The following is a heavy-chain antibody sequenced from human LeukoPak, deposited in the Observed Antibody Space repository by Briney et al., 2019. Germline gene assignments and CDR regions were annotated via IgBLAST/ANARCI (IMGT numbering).Heavy chain of an antibody. Sequence: GGSLRLSCAASGFTFSNALLSWVRPAPGKGLEWVGRIKIKTDGGTTDYAAPVKGRFTISRDDSKNTLYVQMNSLKTEDTAVYYCTTLGGIAINYWGQGTLVTVSS. J-gene: IGHJ4*02. CDR3: TTLGGIAINY. V-gene: IGHV3-15*01. D-gene: IGHD6-13*01. CDR2: IKIKTDGGTT. CDR1: GFTFSNAL.